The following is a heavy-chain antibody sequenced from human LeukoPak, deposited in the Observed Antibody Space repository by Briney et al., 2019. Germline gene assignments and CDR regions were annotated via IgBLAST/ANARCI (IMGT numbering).Heavy chain of an antibody. J-gene: IGHJ6*03. D-gene: IGHD3-22*01. CDR2: IYCSGST. CDR3: ARLTPFYYYDSSGGDYYYMDV. CDR1: GGSISSSSSY. Sequence: PAETLSLTCTVSGGSISSSSSYWGWIRQPPGKGLEWIRSIYCSGSTYKNPSLKRRVTTTVGMSKNQFSLKLSSVTAADTAVYYGARLTPFYYYDSSGGDYYYMDVWGKGTTVTVSS. V-gene: IGHV4-39*01.